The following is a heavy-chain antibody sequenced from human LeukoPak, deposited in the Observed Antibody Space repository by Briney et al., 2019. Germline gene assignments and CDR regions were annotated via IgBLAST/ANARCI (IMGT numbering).Heavy chain of an antibody. CDR2: IIPILGIA. CDR3: ARDAPAGSAGGY. J-gene: IGHJ4*02. V-gene: IGHV1-69*04. D-gene: IGHD3-10*01. Sequence: ASVKVSCKASGGTFSSYAISWVRQAPGQGLEWMGRIIPILGIANYAQKFQGRVTITADKSTSTAYMELSSLRSDDTAVYYCARDAPAGSAGGYWGQGTLVTVSS. CDR1: GGTFSSYA.